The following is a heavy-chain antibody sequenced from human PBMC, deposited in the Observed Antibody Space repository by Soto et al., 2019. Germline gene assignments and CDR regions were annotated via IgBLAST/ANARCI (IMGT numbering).Heavy chain of an antibody. Sequence: QVQLQESGPGLVKPSQTLSLTCTVSGGSISSGGYYWSWIRQHPGKGPEWIGYIYYSGSSYYHQTLKSRVTISLNTSKNQFSLQLSSVTAADTAVYYCPRSIDPWGQGTLVTVSS. CDR1: GGSISSGGYY. CDR3: PRSIDP. CDR2: IYYSGSS. V-gene: IGHV4-31*03. J-gene: IGHJ5*02.